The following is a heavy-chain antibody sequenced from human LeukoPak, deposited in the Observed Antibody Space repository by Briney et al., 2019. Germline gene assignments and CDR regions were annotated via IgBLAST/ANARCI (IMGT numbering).Heavy chain of an antibody. CDR3: ARGLAWELLVLFDL. D-gene: IGHD1-26*01. J-gene: IGHJ4*02. Sequence: SETLSLTCTVSGYSISSGYYWGWIRPPPGKGLEWVGIIYYGGTNYYNPSLKSRVTISVDKSKNQFSLKMSSVTAADTATYYCARGLAWELLVLFDLWGQGPLVSVSS. CDR1: GYSISSGYY. V-gene: IGHV4-38-2*02. CDR2: IYYGGTN.